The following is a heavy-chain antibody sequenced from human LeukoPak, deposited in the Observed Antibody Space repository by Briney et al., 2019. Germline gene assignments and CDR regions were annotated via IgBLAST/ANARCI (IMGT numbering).Heavy chain of an antibody. J-gene: IGHJ4*02. D-gene: IGHD2-2*01. CDR3: AKALDLGYCSSTSCLN. CDR1: GFTFSSYA. Sequence: GGSLRLSCAASGFTFSSYAMSWVRQAPGKGLEWVSAISGSGGSTYYADSVKGRFTISRDYSKNTLYLQMNSLRAGDTAVYYCAKALDLGYCSSTSCLNWGQGTLVTVSS. V-gene: IGHV3-23*01. CDR2: ISGSGGST.